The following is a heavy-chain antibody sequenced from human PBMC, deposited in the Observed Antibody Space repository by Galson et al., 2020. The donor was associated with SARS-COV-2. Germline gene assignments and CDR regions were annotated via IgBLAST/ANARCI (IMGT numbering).Heavy chain of an antibody. J-gene: IGHJ4*02. D-gene: IGHD1-1*01. CDR3: ARERLEY. CDR2: IRSSSGTI. CDR1: GFTFSSYT. V-gene: IGHV3-48*04. Sequence: GGSLSLTCAASGFTFSSYTMNWVRQAPVKGLELVAYIRSSSGTIYYADSVKGRFTISSDNAKNSLYLQLNSLRVEDTAVYYCARERLEYWGQGTLVTVSS.